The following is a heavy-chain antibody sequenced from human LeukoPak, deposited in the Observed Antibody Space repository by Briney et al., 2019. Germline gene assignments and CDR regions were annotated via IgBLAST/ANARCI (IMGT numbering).Heavy chain of an antibody. CDR2: IIPIFGTA. V-gene: IGHV1-69*13. J-gene: IGHJ5*02. CDR3: ARAGYCGGDCYSNWFDP. CDR1: GGTFSSYA. Sequence: SVKVSCKASGGTFSSYAISWVRQAPGQGLEWMGGIIPIFGTANYAQKFQGRVTITADESTSTAYMELSSLRSEDTAVYYCARAGYCGGDCYSNWFDPWGQGTLVTVSS. D-gene: IGHD2-21*01.